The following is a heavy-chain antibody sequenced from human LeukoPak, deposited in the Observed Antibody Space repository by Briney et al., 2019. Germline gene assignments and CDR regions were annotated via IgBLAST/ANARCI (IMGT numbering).Heavy chain of an antibody. Sequence: ASVKVSCKASGYTFTGYHMHWVRQAPGQGLEWMGRINPNSGDTNYAQKFQGRVTMTRDTSISTAYMELSRLRSDDTAVYYCARGHYYDSSGYHGALDDWGQGTLVTVSS. CDR3: ARGHYYDSSGYHGALDD. CDR1: GYTFTGYH. J-gene: IGHJ4*02. V-gene: IGHV1-2*06. CDR2: INPNSGDT. D-gene: IGHD3-22*01.